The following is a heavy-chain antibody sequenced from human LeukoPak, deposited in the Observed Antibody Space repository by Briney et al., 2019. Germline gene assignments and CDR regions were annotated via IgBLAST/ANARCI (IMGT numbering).Heavy chain of an antibody. CDR1: GFTFRSFW. Sequence: PGGSLRLSCAASGFTFRSFWMHWVRQDPGKGLVWVSFMNGDGSSTNYADSVKGRFTMSRDNAKNSLYLQMNSLRAEDTAVYYCARDFGGYNNDYWGQGTLVTVSS. CDR2: MNGDGSST. J-gene: IGHJ4*02. V-gene: IGHV3-74*01. CDR3: ARDFGGYNNDY. D-gene: IGHD5-24*01.